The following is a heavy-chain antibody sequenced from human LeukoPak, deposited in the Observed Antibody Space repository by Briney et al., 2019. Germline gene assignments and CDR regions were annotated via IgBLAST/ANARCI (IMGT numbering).Heavy chain of an antibody. J-gene: IGHJ4*02. CDR1: GFTFSNYG. Sequence: PGGSLRLSCVASGFTFSNYGMHWARQAPGKGLEWVAVISSDERTTYYADSVEGRFTISRDLSKSTLYLQIDSLTGEDTAVYYCAKEKAHAHPVDYWGQGTLVTVSS. V-gene: IGHV3-30*18. CDR2: ISSDERTT. CDR3: AKEKAHAHPVDY.